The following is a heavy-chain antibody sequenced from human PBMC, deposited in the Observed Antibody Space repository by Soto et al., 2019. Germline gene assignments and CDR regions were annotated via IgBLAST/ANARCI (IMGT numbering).Heavy chain of an antibody. CDR3: ARGILYSSSWYRVDNWFDP. CDR1: GGSISSGGYY. Sequence: SETLSLTCTVSGGSISSGGYYWSWIRQHPGKGLEWIGYIYYSGSTYYNPSLKSRVTISVDTSKNQFSLKLSSVTAADTAVYYRARGILYSSSWYRVDNWFDPWGQGTLVTVSS. J-gene: IGHJ5*02. V-gene: IGHV4-31*03. CDR2: IYYSGST. D-gene: IGHD6-13*01.